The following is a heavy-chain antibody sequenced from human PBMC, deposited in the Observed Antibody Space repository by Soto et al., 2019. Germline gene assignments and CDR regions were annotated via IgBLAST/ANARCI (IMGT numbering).Heavy chain of an antibody. CDR3: AHRVLRAVFGLVTTTAIYFDF. Sequence: QITLNESGPTVVKPTETRTLTCTFSGFSLTTSGVGVGWVRQSPGKAPECLAFIYWDDDKRYSTSLKSRLTITKDTSKNQVVLTMANVDPADTATYYCAHRVLRAVFGLVTTTAIYFDFWGQGTPVVVSS. V-gene: IGHV2-5*02. D-gene: IGHD3-3*01. J-gene: IGHJ4*02. CDR2: IYWDDDK. CDR1: GFSLTTSGVG.